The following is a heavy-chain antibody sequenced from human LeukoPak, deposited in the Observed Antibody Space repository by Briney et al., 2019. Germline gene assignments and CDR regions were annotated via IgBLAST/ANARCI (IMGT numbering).Heavy chain of an antibody. J-gene: IGHJ4*02. Sequence: GGSLRLSCAPSGFTFSNYGMHWGRQAPGKGLEWVAVISFDGSNKYYAHPVKGRFTISKDNSKITLYLQMTSLRAEGTAVYYCARDRGYSGYDALDYWGQGTLVTVSS. CDR2: ISFDGSNK. CDR3: ARDRGYSGYDALDY. D-gene: IGHD5-12*01. CDR1: GFTFSNYG. V-gene: IGHV3-30*03.